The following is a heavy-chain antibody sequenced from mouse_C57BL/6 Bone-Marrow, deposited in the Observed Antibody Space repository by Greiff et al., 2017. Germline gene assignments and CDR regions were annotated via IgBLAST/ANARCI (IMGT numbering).Heavy chain of an antibody. CDR1: GYTFTSYW. CDR3: ARALYYGSTYYAMDY. Sequence: QVQLQQSGAELVKPGASVKLSCKASGYTFTSYWMQWVKQRPGQGLEWIGEIDPSDSYTNYNQKFKGKATLTVDTSSSTAYMQLSSLTSEDSAVYYGARALYYGSTYYAMDYWGQGTSVTVSS. J-gene: IGHJ4*01. D-gene: IGHD1-1*01. V-gene: IGHV1-50*01. CDR2: IDPSDSYT.